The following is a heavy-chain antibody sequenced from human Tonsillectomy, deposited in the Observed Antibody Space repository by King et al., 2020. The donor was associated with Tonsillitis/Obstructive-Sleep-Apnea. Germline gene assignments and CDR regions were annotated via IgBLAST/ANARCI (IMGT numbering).Heavy chain of an antibody. CDR1: GFTFSNAW. J-gene: IGHJ4*02. CDR2: IKSKTDGGAT. V-gene: IGHV3-15*01. D-gene: IGHD5-12*01. Sequence: VQLVESGGGLVKPGGSLRLSCAASGFTFSNAWMSWVRQAPGKGVEWGGRIKSKTDGGATDYAAPWKGRFTISRDDSKNTLYLQMNNLKTEDTAVYYCTTGDRDVDIVATIIYWGQGTLVTVSS. CDR3: TTGDRDVDIVATIIY.